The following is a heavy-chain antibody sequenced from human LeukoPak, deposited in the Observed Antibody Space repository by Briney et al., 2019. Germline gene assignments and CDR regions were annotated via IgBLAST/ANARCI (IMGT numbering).Heavy chain of an antibody. Sequence: TGGSLRLSCAASGFTFSYYSMNWVRQAPGRGLEWVSCISSSSSLIFYSDSVRGRFTISRDNVKNLLYLHMNSLRVEDTAVYYCAKVDRGDYSSSPVPYYNYYMNVWGKGTTVTVSS. D-gene: IGHD6-13*01. CDR2: ISSSSSLI. V-gene: IGHV3-21*01. CDR3: AKVDRGDYSSSPVPYYNYYMNV. CDR1: GFTFSYYS. J-gene: IGHJ6*03.